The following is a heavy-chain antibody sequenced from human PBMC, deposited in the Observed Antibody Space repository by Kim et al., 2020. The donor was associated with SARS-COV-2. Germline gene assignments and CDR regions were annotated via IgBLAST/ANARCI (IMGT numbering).Heavy chain of an antibody. V-gene: IGHV3-53*01. Sequence: GGSLRLSCAASGFTVSSNYMSWVRQAPGKGLEWVSVIYSGGSTYYADSVKGRFTISRDNSKNTLYLQMNSLRAEDTAVYYCARDRTVSSSWPIYYYYGMDVWGRGTTVTVSS. J-gene: IGHJ6*02. CDR3: ARDRTVSSSWPIYYYYGMDV. D-gene: IGHD6-13*01. CDR1: GFTVSSNY. CDR2: IYSGGST.